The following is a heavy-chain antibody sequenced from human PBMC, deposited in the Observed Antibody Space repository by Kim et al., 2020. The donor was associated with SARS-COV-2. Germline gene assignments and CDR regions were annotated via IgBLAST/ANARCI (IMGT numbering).Heavy chain of an antibody. CDR1: GGSISSSNW. Sequence: SETLSLTCAVSGGSISSSNWWSWVRQPPGKGLEWIGEIYHSGSTNYNPSLKSRVTISVDKSKNQFSLKLSSVTAADTAVYYCARGQIPGIAVAGSTNQRTNWGQGTLVTVSS. V-gene: IGHV4-4*02. J-gene: IGHJ4*02. CDR2: IYHSGST. D-gene: IGHD6-19*01. CDR3: ARGQIPGIAVAGSTNQRTN.